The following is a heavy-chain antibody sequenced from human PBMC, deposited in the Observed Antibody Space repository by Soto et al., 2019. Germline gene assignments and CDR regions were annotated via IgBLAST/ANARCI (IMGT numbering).Heavy chain of an antibody. D-gene: IGHD3-22*01. J-gene: IGHJ4*02. V-gene: IGHV3-21*06. CDR2: ISGIRDYI. CDR3: AREGVHNYNEYYFDY. Sequence: GGSLRLSCAASGFTFSYYALHWVRRAPGKGLEWVSSISGIRDYIRYADSVKGRFTISRDNAKTSLYLQMNSLTAEDTAVYYCAREGVHNYNEYYFDYWGQGTLVTVST. CDR1: GFTFSYYA.